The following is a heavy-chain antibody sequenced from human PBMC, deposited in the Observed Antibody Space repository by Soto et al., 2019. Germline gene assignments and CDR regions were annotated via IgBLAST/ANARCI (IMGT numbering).Heavy chain of an antibody. CDR3: ARLFTIFGVVINRYYYMDV. CDR2: ISSSGSTI. J-gene: IGHJ6*03. Sequence: GGSLRLSWAASGFTFSDYYMSWIRQAPGKGLEWVSYISSSGSTIYYADSVKGRFTISRDNAKNSLYLQMNSLRAEDTAVYYCARLFTIFGVVINRYYYMDVWGKGTTVTVSS. V-gene: IGHV3-11*01. CDR1: GFTFSDYY. D-gene: IGHD3-3*01.